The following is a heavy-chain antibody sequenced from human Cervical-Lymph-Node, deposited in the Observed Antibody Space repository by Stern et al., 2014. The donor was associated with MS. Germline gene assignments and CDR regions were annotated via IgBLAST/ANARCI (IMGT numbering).Heavy chain of an antibody. V-gene: IGHV3-33*01. CDR3: ARGYDILTGPNWFDP. Sequence: VQLLESGGGVVQPGRSLRLSCAASGFTFSSYGMHWVRQAPGKGLEWVAVIWYDGSNKYYADSVKGRFTISRDNSKNTLYLQMNSLRAEDTAVYYCARGYDILTGPNWFDPWGQGTLVTVSS. D-gene: IGHD3-9*01. CDR1: GFTFSSYG. CDR2: IWYDGSNK. J-gene: IGHJ5*02.